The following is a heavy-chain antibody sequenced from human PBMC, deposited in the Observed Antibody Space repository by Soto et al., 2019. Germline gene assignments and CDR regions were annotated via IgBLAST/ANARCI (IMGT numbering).Heavy chain of an antibody. CDR2: IIPIFGTA. Sequence: QVQLVQSGAEVKKPGSSVKVSCKASGGTFSSYAISWVRQAPGQGLEWMGGIIPIFGTANYAQKFQGRVTITADESTSTAYRELSSLRSEDTAVYYCARDRPDDYSHFGPMDYWGQGTLVTVSS. D-gene: IGHD4-4*01. CDR1: GGTFSSYA. J-gene: IGHJ4*02. CDR3: ARDRPDDYSHFGPMDY. V-gene: IGHV1-69*12.